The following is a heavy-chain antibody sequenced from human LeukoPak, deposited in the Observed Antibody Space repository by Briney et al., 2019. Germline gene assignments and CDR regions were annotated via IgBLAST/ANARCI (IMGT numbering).Heavy chain of an antibody. Sequence: GGSLSLSCAASGFPFSSYEMNWVRQAPGKGLEWVSYIDISGSTIYYADSVKGRCTISRDNAKTSLYLQMNSLRAEDTAVYFCARDFNPYSFSPDWLDPWGQGTLVTVSS. CDR1: GFPFSSYE. CDR3: ARDFNPYSFSPDWLDP. J-gene: IGHJ5*02. V-gene: IGHV3-48*03. CDR2: IDISGSTI. D-gene: IGHD5-12*01.